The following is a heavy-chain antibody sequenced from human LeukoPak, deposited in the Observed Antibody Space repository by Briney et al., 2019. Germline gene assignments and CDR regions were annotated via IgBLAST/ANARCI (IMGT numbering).Heavy chain of an antibody. V-gene: IGHV3-33*01. CDR1: GLDFSIYG. CDR2: IWHDGSIK. J-gene: IGHJ4*02. CDR3: ASATGPFDN. Sequence: GRSLRLSCAASGLDFSIYGMHWVRQAPGKGLEWVAVIWHDGSIKYYADSVKGRFTISSDNSKNTLYLEMNSLRAEDTAVYYCASATGPFDNWGQGTLVTVSS. D-gene: IGHD3-9*01.